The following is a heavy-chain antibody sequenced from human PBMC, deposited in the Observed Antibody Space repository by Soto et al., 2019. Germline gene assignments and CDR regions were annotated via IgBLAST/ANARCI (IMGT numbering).Heavy chain of an antibody. CDR1: GFTFTSSA. Sequence: SVKVSCKASGFTFTSSAVQWVRQARGQRLEWIGWIVVGSGNTNYAQKFQERVTITRDMSTSTAYMELSSLRSEDTAVYYCAADTRPYSGSYGYYYYGMDVWGQGALVTVSS. CDR3: AADTRPYSGSYGYYYYGMDV. J-gene: IGHJ6*02. V-gene: IGHV1-58*01. CDR2: IVVGSGNT. D-gene: IGHD1-26*01.